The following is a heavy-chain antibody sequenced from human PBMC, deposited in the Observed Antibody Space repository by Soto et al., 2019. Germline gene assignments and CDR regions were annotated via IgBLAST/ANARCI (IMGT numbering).Heavy chain of an antibody. Sequence: QVQLQESGPGLVKPSQTLSLTCTVSGGSISSGGYYWSWIRQHPGKGLEWIGYIYYSGSTYYNPSHQSRVTLPVDTSKNQFSLKLSSVTAADTAVYYCARASGQLGQNWYFDLWGRGTLVTVSS. V-gene: IGHV4-31*03. CDR1: GGSISSGGYY. J-gene: IGHJ2*01. CDR3: ARASGQLGQNWYFDL. CDR2: IYYSGST. D-gene: IGHD6-6*01.